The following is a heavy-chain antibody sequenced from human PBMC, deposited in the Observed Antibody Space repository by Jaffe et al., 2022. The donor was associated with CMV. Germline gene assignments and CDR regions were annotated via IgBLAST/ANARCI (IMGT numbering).Heavy chain of an antibody. CDR3: ARGSKWGHRLSTIKTDAEYFQH. V-gene: IGHV4-34*01. D-gene: IGHD2-2*01. CDR2: INHSGST. CDR1: GGSFSGYY. Sequence: QVQLQQWGAGLLKPSETLSLTCAVYGGSFSGYYWSWIRQPPGKGLEWIGEINHSGSTNYNPSLKSRVTISVDTSKNQFSLKLSSVTAADTAVYYCARGSKWGHRLSTIKTDAEYFQHWGQGTLVTVSS. J-gene: IGHJ1*01.